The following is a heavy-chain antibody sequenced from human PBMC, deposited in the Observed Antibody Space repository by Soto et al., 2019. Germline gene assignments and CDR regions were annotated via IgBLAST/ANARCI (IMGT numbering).Heavy chain of an antibody. V-gene: IGHV6-1*01. CDR3: ARWAHDEDHFDV. CDR2: TYYRSKWYN. D-gene: IGHD1-1*01. Sequence: SQALSLTCDIFVDSVSTKRTAWSWLRQSPSRGLEWLGRTYYRSKWYNNYAISVKSRITINPDTSKNQFSLQLDFVAPEDTAVYYCARWAHDEDHFDVWGQGTMVTVSS. J-gene: IGHJ3*01. CDR1: VDSVSTKRTA.